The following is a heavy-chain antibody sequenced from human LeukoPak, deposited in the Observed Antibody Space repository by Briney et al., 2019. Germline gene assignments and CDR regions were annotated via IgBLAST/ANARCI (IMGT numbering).Heavy chain of an antibody. CDR3: ARVTRIAARQFYYMDV. CDR1: GGTFSSYA. D-gene: IGHD6-6*01. J-gene: IGHJ6*03. Sequence: GASVKVSCKASGGTFSSYAISWVRQAPGQGLEWMGGIIPIFGTANYAQKFQGRVTITADESTSTAYMGLSSLRSEDTAVYYCARVTRIAARQFYYMDVWGKGTTVTVSS. CDR2: IIPIFGTA. V-gene: IGHV1-69*13.